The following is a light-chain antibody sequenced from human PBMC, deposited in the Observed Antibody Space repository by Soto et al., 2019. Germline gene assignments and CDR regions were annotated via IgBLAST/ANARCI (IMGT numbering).Light chain of an antibody. Sequence: IVMTQSPATLSVSPVDRATLSCRASQSVSRSLAWYQQIPGQAPRLLIYDASTRATGIPARFGGSGSGTEFTLNISSLQSEDFAVYYCQQYNNWPPLTFGGGTKVELK. CDR2: DAS. CDR1: QSVSRS. CDR3: QQYNNWPPLT. V-gene: IGKV3-15*01. J-gene: IGKJ4*01.